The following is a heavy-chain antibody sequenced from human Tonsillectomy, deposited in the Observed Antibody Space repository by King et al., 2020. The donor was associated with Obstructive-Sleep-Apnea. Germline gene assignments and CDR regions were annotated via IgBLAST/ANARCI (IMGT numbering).Heavy chain of an antibody. CDR2: ISYDGSNK. V-gene: IGHV3-30*18. J-gene: IGHJ6*02. CDR3: AKEMIATAASGGMDV. CDR1: GFTFSSYG. Sequence: VQLVESGGGVVQPGRSLRLSCAASGFTFSSYGMHWVRQAPGKGLEVVAVISYDGSNKYYADSVKGRFTVSRDNSKNTLYLQMNSLRPEDTAVYYCAKEMIATAASGGMDVWGQGTTVTVSS. D-gene: IGHD6-13*01.